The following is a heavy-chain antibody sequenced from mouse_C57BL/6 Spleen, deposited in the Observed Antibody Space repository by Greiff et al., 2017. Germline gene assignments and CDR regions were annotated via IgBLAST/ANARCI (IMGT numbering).Heavy chain of an antibody. D-gene: IGHD2-14*01. V-gene: IGHV1-20*01. J-gene: IGHJ2*01. CDR2: IYPYNGDT. Sequence: EVQLQQSGPELVKPGASVKISCKASGYSFTGYFMNWVMQSHGTGLEWIGSIYPYNGDTFYNQKFKGKATLTVDKSSSTAYMELRSLTSEDSAVYYSARGYPDDWGQGTTLTVSS. CDR1: GYSFTGYF. CDR3: ARGYPDD.